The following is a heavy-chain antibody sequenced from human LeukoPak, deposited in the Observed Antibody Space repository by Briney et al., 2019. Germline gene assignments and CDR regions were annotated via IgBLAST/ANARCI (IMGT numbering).Heavy chain of an antibody. CDR2: INPNSGGT. V-gene: IGHV1-2*02. CDR1: GYTFTRYY. CDR3: ARDLQQRSITVTTTNWFDP. D-gene: IGHD4-17*01. Sequence: ASVKVSCKASGYTFTRYYMHWVRQAPGQGLEWMGWINPNSGGTNYAQKFQGRVTMTRDTSISTAYMELSRLRSDDTAVYYCARDLQQRSITVTTTNWFDPWGQGTLVTVSS. J-gene: IGHJ5*02.